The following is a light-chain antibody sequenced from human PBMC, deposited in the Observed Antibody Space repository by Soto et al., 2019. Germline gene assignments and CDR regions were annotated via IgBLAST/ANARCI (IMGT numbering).Light chain of an antibody. V-gene: IGKV2-28*01. CDR2: LGS. CDR3: MQAGQTPLT. J-gene: IGKJ4*01. Sequence: DIVMTQSPLSLPVTPGEPASISCRSSQSLMHSNGYNYLDWYLQKPGQSPQLLIYLGSNRSSGVPYRFSGSGSGTDFTLKISRVEAEDVAVYYCMQAGQTPLTFGGGTKVEIK. CDR1: QSLMHSNGYNY.